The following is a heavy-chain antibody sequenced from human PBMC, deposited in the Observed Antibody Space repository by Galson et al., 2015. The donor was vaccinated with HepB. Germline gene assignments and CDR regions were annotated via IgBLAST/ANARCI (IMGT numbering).Heavy chain of an antibody. CDR3: ARGSVAGIY. V-gene: IGHV3-64*01. J-gene: IGHJ4*02. CDR1: GFSFSTYG. CDR2: MSRNGVST. D-gene: IGHD6-19*01. Sequence: SLRLSCAASGFSFSTYGMHWVRQFPGKGLEYLCAMSRNGVSTYYANSVKGRFIISRDNSEKMVYLQMDSLRPEDSAIYYCARGSVAGIYWGQGTLVTVSS.